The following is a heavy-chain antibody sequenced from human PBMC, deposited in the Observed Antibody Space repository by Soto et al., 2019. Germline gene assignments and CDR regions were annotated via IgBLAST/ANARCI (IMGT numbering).Heavy chain of an antibody. CDR3: ARARIVLVPAAMGSDGMDV. CDR1: GGTFSSYA. J-gene: IGHJ6*02. CDR2: IIPIFGTA. Sequence: ASVKVSCKASGGTFSSYAISWVRQAPGQGLEWMGGIIPIFGTANYAQKFQGRVTITADESTSTAYMELSSLRSEDTAVYYCARARIVLVPAAMGSDGMDVWGQGTTVTVSS. D-gene: IGHD2-2*01. V-gene: IGHV1-69*13.